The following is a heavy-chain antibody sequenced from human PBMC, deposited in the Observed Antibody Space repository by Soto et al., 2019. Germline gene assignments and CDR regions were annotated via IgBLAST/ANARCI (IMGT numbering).Heavy chain of an antibody. V-gene: IGHV4-34*01. CDR1: GGSFSGYY. CDR2: INHSGST. Sequence: SETLSLTCAVYGGSFSGYYWSWIRQPPGKGLEWIGEINHSGSTNYNPSLKSRVTISVDTSKNQFSLKLSSVTAADTAVYYCERGHSRSSAFDFDYWRQGTLLTVSS. D-gene: IGHD6-6*01. CDR3: ERGHSRSSAFDFDY. J-gene: IGHJ4*02.